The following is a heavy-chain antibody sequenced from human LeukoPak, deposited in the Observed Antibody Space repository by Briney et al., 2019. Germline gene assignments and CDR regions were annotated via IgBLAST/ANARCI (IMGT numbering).Heavy chain of an antibody. CDR1: GYTFTSYG. CDR2: ISAYNGNT. V-gene: IGHV1-18*01. J-gene: IGHJ6*02. CDR3: ARGIYCSSTSCYTHSYYYYGMDV. Sequence: GASVTLSCKASGYTFTSYGISWVRQPPGQGLERMGWISAYNGNTNYAQKLQGRVTMTTDTSTSTAYMELRSLRSDDTAVYYCARGIYCSSTSCYTHSYYYYGMDVWGQGTTVTVSS. D-gene: IGHD2-2*02.